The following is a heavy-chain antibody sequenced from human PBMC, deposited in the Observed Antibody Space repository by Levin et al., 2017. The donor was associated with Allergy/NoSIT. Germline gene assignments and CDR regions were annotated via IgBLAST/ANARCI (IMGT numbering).Heavy chain of an antibody. CDR1: GFTFSSYG. CDR2: ISSGSSTI. CDR3: ARDPGELPPS. Sequence: LPGGSLRLSCAASGFTFSSYGMNWVRQAPGKGLEWVSYISSGSSTISYADSVKGRFTISRDNAKNSLYLQMNRLTDEDTAVYYCARDPGELPPSWGQGTLVTVSS. D-gene: IGHD3-16*01. V-gene: IGHV3-48*02. J-gene: IGHJ4*02.